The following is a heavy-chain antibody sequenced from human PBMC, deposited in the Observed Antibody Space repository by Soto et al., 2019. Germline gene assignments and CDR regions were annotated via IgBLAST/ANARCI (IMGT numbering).Heavy chain of an antibody. CDR1: GFTFSGSA. D-gene: IGHD6-13*01. CDR3: TRLGIAAAVGKNY. CDR2: IRSKANSYAT. J-gene: IGHJ4*02. Sequence: GGSLRLSCAASGFTFSGSAMHWVRQASGKGLEWVGRIRSKANSYATAYAASVKGRFTITRDDSKNTAYLQMNSLKTEDTAVYYCTRLGIAAAVGKNYWGQGTLVTVSS. V-gene: IGHV3-73*01.